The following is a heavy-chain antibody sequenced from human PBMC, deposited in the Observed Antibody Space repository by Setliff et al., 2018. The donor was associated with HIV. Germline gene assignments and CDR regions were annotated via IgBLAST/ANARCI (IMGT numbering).Heavy chain of an antibody. Sequence: SETLSLTCAVYGGSFTAYYWTWIRQPPGKGLEWIGEIHHGGSTNYMPSLKNRVTISVDTSKNQFSLTLRSVTAADTAVYYCARTRSGTYYGEMNWFDPWGQGILVTVSS. J-gene: IGHJ5*02. CDR2: IHHGGST. CDR1: GGSFTAYY. CDR3: ARTRSGTYYGEMNWFDP. V-gene: IGHV4-34*01. D-gene: IGHD3-10*01.